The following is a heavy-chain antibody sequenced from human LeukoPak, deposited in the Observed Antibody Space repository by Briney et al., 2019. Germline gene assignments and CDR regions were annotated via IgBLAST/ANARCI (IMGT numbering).Heavy chain of an antibody. CDR3: ARYNWNDVVSALDY. Sequence: GASVKVSCKASGYTLSGYYIHWVRQAPGQGLEWMGWIKPNSGETNYAQKFQGGVTLTRDTSISTFYMEVSRLRSDDTAVYFCARYNWNDVVSALDYWGQGTLVTVSS. J-gene: IGHJ4*02. V-gene: IGHV1-2*02. CDR1: GYTLSGYY. CDR2: IKPNSGET. D-gene: IGHD1-1*01.